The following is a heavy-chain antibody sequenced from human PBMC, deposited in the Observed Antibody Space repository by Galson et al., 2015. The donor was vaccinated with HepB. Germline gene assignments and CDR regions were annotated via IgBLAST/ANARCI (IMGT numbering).Heavy chain of an antibody. Sequence: SLRLSCAASGFTVSSNYMSWVRQAPGKGLEWVSVIYSGGSTYYADSVKGRFTISRDNSKNTLYLQMNSLRAEDTAVYYCARVGRWGSSDWLNYWYFDLWGRGTLVTVSS. CDR2: IYSGGST. J-gene: IGHJ2*01. CDR1: GFTVSSNY. CDR3: ARVGRWGSSDWLNYWYFDL. D-gene: IGHD6-19*01. V-gene: IGHV3-66*02.